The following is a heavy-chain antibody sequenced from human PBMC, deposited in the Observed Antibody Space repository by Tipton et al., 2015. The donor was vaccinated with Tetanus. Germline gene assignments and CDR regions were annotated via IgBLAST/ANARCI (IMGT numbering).Heavy chain of an antibody. D-gene: IGHD5-18*01. Sequence: TLSLTCAVYGASFSDYYWSWIRQAPGKGLEWIGEINHSGNTNHNPSLKSRVTLSVDTSKNQFSLKLNSVTAADTVVYYCARGGSYSYGPRGFDLWGRGTLVTVSS. V-gene: IGHV4-34*01. CDR1: GASFSDYY. J-gene: IGHJ2*01. CDR3: ARGGSYSYGPRGFDL. CDR2: INHSGNT.